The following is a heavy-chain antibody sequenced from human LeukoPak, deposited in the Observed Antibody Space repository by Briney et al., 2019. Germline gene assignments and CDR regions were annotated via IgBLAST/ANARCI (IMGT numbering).Heavy chain of an antibody. CDR2: IYYTGNS. V-gene: IGHV4-59*01. CDR3: ARGSSSGWFLGDV. Sequence: PSETLSLTCTVSGDSIRSNYWNWIRQPPGKGLEWIGYIYYTGNSNYNPSLKSRVTISVDTSKNQFSLKLSSVTAADTAVYHCARGSSSGWFLGDVWGKGTTVTVSS. J-gene: IGHJ6*04. CDR1: GDSIRSNY. D-gene: IGHD6-19*01.